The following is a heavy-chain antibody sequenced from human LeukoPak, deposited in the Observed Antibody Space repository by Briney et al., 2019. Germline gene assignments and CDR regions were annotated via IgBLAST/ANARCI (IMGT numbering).Heavy chain of an antibody. J-gene: IGHJ5*02. CDR3: ARVIGGSYLNWFDP. CDR2: IYYSGST. V-gene: IGHV4-39*07. CDR1: GGSISSSSYY. D-gene: IGHD1-26*01. Sequence: PSETLSLTCTVSGGSISSSSYYWGWIRQPPGKGLEWIGSIYYSGSTYYNPSLKSRVTISVDTSKNQFSLKLSSVTAADTAVYYCARVIGGSYLNWFDPWGQGTLVTVSS.